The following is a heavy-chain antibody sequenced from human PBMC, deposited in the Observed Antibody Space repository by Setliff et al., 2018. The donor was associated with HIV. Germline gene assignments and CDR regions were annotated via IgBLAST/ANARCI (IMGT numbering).Heavy chain of an antibody. D-gene: IGHD3-22*01. CDR1: GGSISSGSYY. Sequence: SSETLSLTCTVSGGSISSGSYYWNWVRQQPGKGLEWIGSVSYSGNTYHSPSLKSRLTILVYTSKNQFSLTLRSVTAADTALYYCARNYYDETYYRPGVYYCYYMDVWGKGTTVTVSS. J-gene: IGHJ6*03. CDR3: ARNYYDETYYRPGVYYCYYMDV. V-gene: IGHV4-31*03. CDR2: VSYSGNT.